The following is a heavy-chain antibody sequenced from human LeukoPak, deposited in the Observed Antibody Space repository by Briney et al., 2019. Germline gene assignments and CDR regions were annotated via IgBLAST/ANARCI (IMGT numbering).Heavy chain of an antibody. CDR2: INHGGST. CDR1: GGSFSGYY. CDR3: ARAPDAFDI. V-gene: IGHV4-34*01. Sequence: PSETLSLTCAVYGGSFSGYYWSWIRQPPGKGLEWIGEINHGGSTNYNPSLKSRVTISVDTSKNQFSLKLSSVTAADTAVYYCARAPDAFDIWGQGTMVTVSS. J-gene: IGHJ3*02.